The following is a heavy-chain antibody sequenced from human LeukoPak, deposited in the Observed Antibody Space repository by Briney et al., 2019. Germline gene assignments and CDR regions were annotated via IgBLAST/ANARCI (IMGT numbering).Heavy chain of an antibody. Sequence: SETLSLTCSVSGGSISSYYWSWIRQPPGKGLEWIGYIYYRGNTNYSPSLKSRVTISVDTSKNQFSLKLSSVTAADTAVYYCARGTQWLLGYWGQGTLVTASS. CDR1: GGSISSYY. V-gene: IGHV4-59*01. CDR3: ARGTQWLLGY. D-gene: IGHD6-19*01. CDR2: IYYRGNT. J-gene: IGHJ4*02.